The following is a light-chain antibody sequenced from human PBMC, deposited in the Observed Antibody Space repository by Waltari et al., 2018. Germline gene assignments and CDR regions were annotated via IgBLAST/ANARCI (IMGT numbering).Light chain of an antibody. CDR3: SSYISSSTLEL. CDR1: SSYVGAYNY. J-gene: IGLJ2*01. CDR2: DVS. Sequence: QSALPQPASVSGSPGQSITISCPGTSSYVGAYNYVSWYQQHPGNAPKLMIFDVSIRPSGVSNRFSGSKSGNTASLTISGLQAEDEADYYCSSYISSSTLELFGGGTSLTVL. V-gene: IGLV2-14*03.